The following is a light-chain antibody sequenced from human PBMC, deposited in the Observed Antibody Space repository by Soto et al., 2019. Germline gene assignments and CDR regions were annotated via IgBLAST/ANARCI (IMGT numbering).Light chain of an antibody. CDR1: SSDVANYNY. V-gene: IGLV2-14*03. J-gene: IGLJ2*01. CDR3: SSYTIISPLV. Sequence: QSALTQPASVSGSPGQSITISCTGTSSDVANYNYLSWYQQHPGKAPKLIIYDVSNRPSGVSNRFSGSKSGNTASLTISGLQAEDEADYYCSSYTIISPLVFGGGTKLTVL. CDR2: DVS.